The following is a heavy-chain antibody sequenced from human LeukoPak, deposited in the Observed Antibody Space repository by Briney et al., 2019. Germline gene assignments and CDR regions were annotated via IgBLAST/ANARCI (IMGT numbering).Heavy chain of an antibody. CDR3: ARDFYGDDGHHPFDY. D-gene: IGHD2/OR15-2a*01. J-gene: IGHJ4*02. CDR2: IYASGST. Sequence: KSSETPSLTCSVSGGSISNYYWNWIRQPAGKGLEWIRRIYASGSTNYNPSLKSRVTISMDKSKNHFSLHLKSVTAADTGFYYCARDFYGDDGHHPFDYWGQGIQVTVSS. CDR1: GGSISNYY. V-gene: IGHV4-4*07.